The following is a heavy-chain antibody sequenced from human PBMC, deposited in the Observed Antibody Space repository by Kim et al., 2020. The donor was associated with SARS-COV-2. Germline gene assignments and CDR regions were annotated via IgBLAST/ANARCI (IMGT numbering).Heavy chain of an antibody. J-gene: IGHJ6*02. CDR2: INSDGSST. D-gene: IGHD6-13*01. Sequence: GGSLRLSCAASGFTFSSYWMHWVRQAPGKGLVWVSRINSDGSSTSYADSVKGRFTISRDNAKNTLYLQMNSLRAEDTAVYYCARDSPIAAAGQHYYYYYGMDVWGQGTTVTVSS. CDR1: GFTFSSYW. V-gene: IGHV3-74*01. CDR3: ARDSPIAAAGQHYYYYYGMDV.